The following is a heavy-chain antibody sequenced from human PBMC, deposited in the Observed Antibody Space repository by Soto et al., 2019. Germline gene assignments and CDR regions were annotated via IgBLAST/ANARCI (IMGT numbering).Heavy chain of an antibody. D-gene: IGHD2-2*01. CDR2: IYSSGST. V-gene: IGHV4-59*08. Sequence: LSLTCTVSGGSINSYYWSWIRQSPEKGLEWIGYIYSSGSTIYNPSLKSRVTISVDTSKNQFSLKLSSVTAADTAVYYCARQYCSSTRCYQYFDYWGQGTLVTVSS. CDR1: GGSINSYY. J-gene: IGHJ4*02. CDR3: ARQYCSSTRCYQYFDY.